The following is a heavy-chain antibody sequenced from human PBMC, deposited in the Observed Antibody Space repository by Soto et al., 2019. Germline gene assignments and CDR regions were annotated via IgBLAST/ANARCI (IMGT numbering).Heavy chain of an antibody. J-gene: IGHJ6*02. Sequence: PGGSLRLSCAASGFTFSSYSMNWVRQAPGKGLEWVSSISSSSSYIYYADSVKGRFTISRDNAKNSLYLQMNSLRAEDTAVYYCARDMYSSSSGYYYYYGMDVWGQGTTVTV. V-gene: IGHV3-21*01. CDR2: ISSSSSYI. D-gene: IGHD6-6*01. CDR1: GFTFSSYS. CDR3: ARDMYSSSSGYYYYYGMDV.